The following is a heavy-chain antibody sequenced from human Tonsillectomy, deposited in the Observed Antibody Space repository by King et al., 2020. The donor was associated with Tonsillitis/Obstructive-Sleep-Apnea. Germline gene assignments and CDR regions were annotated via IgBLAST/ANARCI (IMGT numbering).Heavy chain of an antibody. D-gene: IGHD2-15*01. CDR3: ASLWEIVVVVAAKGAFDI. CDR2: IYYSGST. CDR1: GGSISSSSYY. Sequence: LQLQESGPGLVKPSETLSLTCTVSGGSISSSSYYWGWIRQPPGKGLEWIGSIYYSGSTYYNPSLKSRVTISVDTSKNQFSLKLSSVTAADTAVYYCASLWEIVVVVAAKGAFDIWGQGTMVTVSS. V-gene: IGHV4-39*01. J-gene: IGHJ3*02.